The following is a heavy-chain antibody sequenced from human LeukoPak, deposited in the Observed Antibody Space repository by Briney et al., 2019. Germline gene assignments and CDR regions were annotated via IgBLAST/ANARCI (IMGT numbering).Heavy chain of an antibody. Sequence: GGTLRLSCAASGFTFSSSGMIWVRQAPGKGLECVSAISGSGHNTYYADSVKGRFTISRDNSKNTLYLQMNSLRAEDTAVFYCAKPDGDYVGQLDAFDIWRQGRMVSVSS. CDR2: ISGSGHNT. D-gene: IGHD4-17*01. CDR1: GFTFSSSG. J-gene: IGHJ3*02. V-gene: IGHV3-23*01. CDR3: AKPDGDYVGQLDAFDI.